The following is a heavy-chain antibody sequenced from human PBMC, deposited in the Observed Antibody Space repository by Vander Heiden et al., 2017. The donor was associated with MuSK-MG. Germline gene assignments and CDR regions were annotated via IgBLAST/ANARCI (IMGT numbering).Heavy chain of an antibody. CDR3: ATLPTAMVTVRYDY. J-gene: IGHJ4*02. V-gene: IGHV5-10-1*01. Sequence: EVQLVQSGAEVKKPGESLRISCKGSGFSFTGYWISWVRQMLGKGLEWMGRIEPSDSYTNYSPSFQGHVTISADKSISTAYLQWSSLKASDTAMYYCATLPTAMVTVRYDYWGQGTLVTVSS. CDR2: IEPSDSYT. D-gene: IGHD5-18*01. CDR1: GFSFTGYW.